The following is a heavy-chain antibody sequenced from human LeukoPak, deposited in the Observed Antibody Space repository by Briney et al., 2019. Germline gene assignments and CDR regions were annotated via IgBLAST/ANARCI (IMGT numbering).Heavy chain of an antibody. CDR2: ISWNSDNL. V-gene: IGHV3-9*01. Sequence: PGGSLRLSCAASGFTFKNYAMHWVRQAPGKGLEWVSSISWNSDNLDYADSVKGRLTLSGDNATNSLFLQMNSLRPEATALYYCAKSGTYSSSSWYIDSWGQGTLVTVSS. CDR1: GFTFKNYA. J-gene: IGHJ4*02. D-gene: IGHD6-6*01. CDR3: AKSGTYSSSSWYIDS.